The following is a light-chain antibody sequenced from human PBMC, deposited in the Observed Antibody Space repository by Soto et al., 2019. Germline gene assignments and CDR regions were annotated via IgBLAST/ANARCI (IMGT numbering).Light chain of an antibody. V-gene: IGLV2-23*03. J-gene: IGLJ1*01. CDR2: EGS. Sequence: QYALTQPASVSGSPGQSITISCTGTSNDVGSYNLVSWYQQHPGKAPKLMIYEGSKRPSGVSNRFSGSKSGNTASLTISGLQAEDEADYYCCSYAGSSTLFGTGTKVTVL. CDR3: CSYAGSSTL. CDR1: SNDVGSYNL.